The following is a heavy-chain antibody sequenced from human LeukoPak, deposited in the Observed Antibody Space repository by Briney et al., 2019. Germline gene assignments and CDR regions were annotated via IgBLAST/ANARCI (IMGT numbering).Heavy chain of an antibody. D-gene: IGHD2-8*02. CDR3: ARDAMVTTGDWFDP. V-gene: IGHV4-4*07. J-gene: IGHJ5*02. CDR1: GGSISSCY. Sequence: SETLSLTCTVSGGSISSCYWSWIRQPAGKGLEWIGRIYTSGSTNYNPSLKSRVTMSVDTSKNQFSLKLSSVTAADTAVYYCARDAMVTTGDWFDPWGQGTLVTVSS. CDR2: IYTSGST.